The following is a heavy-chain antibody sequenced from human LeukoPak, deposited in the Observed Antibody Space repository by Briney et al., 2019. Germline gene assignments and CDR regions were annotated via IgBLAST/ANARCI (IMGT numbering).Heavy chain of an antibody. D-gene: IGHD3-9*01. CDR1: GFTFSSYS. CDR3: ARRDYDILTGWNYYYMDV. V-gene: IGHV3-21*01. CDR2: ISSSSSYI. Sequence: GGSLRLSCAASGFTFSSYSMNWVRQAPGKGLEWVSSISSSSSYIYYADSVKGRFTISRDNAKNSLYLQMNSLRAEDTAVYYCARRDYDILTGWNYYYMDVWGKGTTVTISS. J-gene: IGHJ6*03.